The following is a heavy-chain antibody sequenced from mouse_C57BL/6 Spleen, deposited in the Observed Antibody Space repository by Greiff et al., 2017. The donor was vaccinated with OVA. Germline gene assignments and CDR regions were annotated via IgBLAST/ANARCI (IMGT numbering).Heavy chain of an antibody. J-gene: IGHJ3*01. CDR3: ARNYDPFAY. CDR1: GYTFTGYW. V-gene: IGHV1-9*01. CDR2: ILPGSGST. Sequence: QVQLQQSGAELMKPGASVKLSCKASGYTFTGYWIEWVKQRPGHGLEWIGEILPGSGSTNYNEKFKGKAPFPADTSSSTAYMQRSSLTTEDSAIYYCARNYDPFAYWGQGTLVTVSA. D-gene: IGHD2-4*01.